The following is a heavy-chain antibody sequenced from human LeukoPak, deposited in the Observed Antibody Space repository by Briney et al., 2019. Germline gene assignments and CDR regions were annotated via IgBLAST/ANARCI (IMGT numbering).Heavy chain of an antibody. J-gene: IGHJ5*02. V-gene: IGHV4-34*01. CDR3: ARDGYYDRTFDP. CDR2: INHSGST. Sequence: SETLSLTCAVYGGSFSGYYWSWIRQPPGKGLEWIGEINHSGSTNYNPSLKSRGTISVDTSKNQFSLKLSSVTAADTAVYYCARDGYYDRTFDPWGQGTLVTVSS. CDR1: GGSFSGYY. D-gene: IGHD3-22*01.